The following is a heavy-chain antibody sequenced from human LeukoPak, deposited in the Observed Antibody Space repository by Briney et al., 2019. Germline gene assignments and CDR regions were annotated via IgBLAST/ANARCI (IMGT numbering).Heavy chain of an antibody. D-gene: IGHD3-3*01. Sequence: SETLSLTCTVSGGSISSYYWSWIRQPPGKGLEWIGHVYYSGSTSYNPSLKSRLTISVDTSKNQFSLKLNSVTAADTAVYYCARGSSWSYYMDVWGKGTTVTVSS. J-gene: IGHJ6*03. CDR1: GGSISSYY. V-gene: IGHV4-59*12. CDR3: ARGSSWSYYMDV. CDR2: VYYSGST.